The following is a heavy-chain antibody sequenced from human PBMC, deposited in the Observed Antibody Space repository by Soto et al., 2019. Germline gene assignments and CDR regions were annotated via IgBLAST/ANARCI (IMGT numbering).Heavy chain of an antibody. V-gene: IGHV3-23*01. J-gene: IGHJ4*02. CDR2: ISGSGGST. CDR3: AKDHCSSTSCYAGRGYYFDY. D-gene: IGHD2-2*01. Sequence: EVQLLESGGGLVQPGGSLRLSCAASGFTFSSYAMSWVRQAPGKGLEWVSAISGSGGSTYYADSVKGRFTISRDNSKNTLYLQMNSRRAEDTAVYYCAKDHCSSTSCYAGRGYYFDYWGQGTLVTVSS. CDR1: GFTFSSYA.